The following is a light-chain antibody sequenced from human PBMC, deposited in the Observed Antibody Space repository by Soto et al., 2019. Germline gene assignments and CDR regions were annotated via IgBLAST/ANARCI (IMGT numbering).Light chain of an antibody. Sequence: HSVLTQPASVSGSPGLSIAISCSGTSSDVGGYNSVSWYQQYPGKAPKLIIHDVTNRPSGVSDRFSGSKSGNTASLTISGLPAEDEADYYCSSWTSSSSYVFGSGTKVTVL. V-gene: IGLV2-14*01. CDR2: DVT. CDR3: SSWTSSSSYV. CDR1: SSDVGGYNS. J-gene: IGLJ1*01.